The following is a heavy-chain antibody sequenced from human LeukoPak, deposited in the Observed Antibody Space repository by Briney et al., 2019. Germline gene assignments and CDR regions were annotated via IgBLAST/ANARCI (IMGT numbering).Heavy chain of an antibody. CDR3: ARSPHILTGENFDY. V-gene: IGHV1-2*02. CDR1: EYTFTDYF. D-gene: IGHD3-9*01. J-gene: IGHJ4*02. CDR2: INPNSGGT. Sequence: GASVKVSCKASEYTFTDYFIHWVRQAPGQGLEWMGWINPNSGGTNYAQKFEGRVTMTRDTSISTAYMELSRLRSDDTAVYYCARSPHILTGENFDYWGQGTLVTVSS.